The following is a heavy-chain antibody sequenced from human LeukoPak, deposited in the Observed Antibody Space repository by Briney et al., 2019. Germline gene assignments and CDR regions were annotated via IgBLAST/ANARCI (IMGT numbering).Heavy chain of an antibody. J-gene: IGHJ4*02. CDR1: GVSVGSAGYY. CDR2: MYYSGNS. Sequence: SETLSLTCSVSGVSVGSAGYYWTCLRQPPGMGLEWIGYMYYSGNSNYNPFLKSRVTMSLDPSKNRFSLKLSSVTAADTAVYYCARSQSQSGSYRYYFTYWGQGTLVTVSS. V-gene: IGHV4-61*08. CDR3: ARSQSQSGSYRYYFTY. D-gene: IGHD1-26*01.